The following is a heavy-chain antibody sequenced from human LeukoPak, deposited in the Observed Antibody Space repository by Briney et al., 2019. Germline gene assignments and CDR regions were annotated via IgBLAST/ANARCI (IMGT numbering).Heavy chain of an antibody. Sequence: GASAKVSCKPSRYTFTCCYMHRVRQAPGQGREWIGWINPNSGGTNYAQKFQGRVTMTRDTSISTAYMELSRLRSDDTAVYYCARSLYGSGSYFAYWGQGTLVTVSS. CDR2: INPNSGGT. CDR3: ARSLYGSGSYFAY. D-gene: IGHD3-10*01. J-gene: IGHJ4*02. CDR1: RYTFTCCY. V-gene: IGHV1-2*02.